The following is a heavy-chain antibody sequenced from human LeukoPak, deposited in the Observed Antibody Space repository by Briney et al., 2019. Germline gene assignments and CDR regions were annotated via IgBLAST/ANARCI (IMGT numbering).Heavy chain of an antibody. Sequence: SETLSLTCTVSGGSISSGGYYWSWIRQPPGKGLEWIGYIYHSGSTYYNPSLKSRVTISVDRSKNQFSLKLSSVTAADTAVYYCARGGLRRPPYYYYGMDVWGQGTTVTVSS. V-gene: IGHV4-30-2*01. CDR2: IYHSGST. J-gene: IGHJ6*02. CDR3: ARGGLRRPPYYYYGMDV. CDR1: GGSISSGGYY. D-gene: IGHD5-18*01.